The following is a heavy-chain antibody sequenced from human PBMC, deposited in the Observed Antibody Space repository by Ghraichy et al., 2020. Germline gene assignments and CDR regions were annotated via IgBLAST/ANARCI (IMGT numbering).Heavy chain of an antibody. D-gene: IGHD2-2*01. CDR2: INSDGSST. CDR1: GFTFSSYW. V-gene: IGHV3-74*01. Sequence: GGSLRLSCAASGFTFSSYWMHWVRQAPGKGLVWVSRINSDGSSTSYADSVKGRFTISRDNAKNTLYLQMNSLRAEDTAVYYCARGLGYCSSTSCYAGYYYYYGMDVWGQGTTVTVSS. J-gene: IGHJ6*02. CDR3: ARGLGYCSSTSCYAGYYYYYGMDV.